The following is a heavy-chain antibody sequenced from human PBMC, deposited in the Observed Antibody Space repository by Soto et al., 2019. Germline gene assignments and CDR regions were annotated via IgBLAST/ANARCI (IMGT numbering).Heavy chain of an antibody. CDR1: GFTVSSKY. J-gene: IGHJ4*02. Sequence: EVQLVESGGGLVQPGESLRLSCAASGFTVSSKYMSWVRQAPGKGLEWVSIIYMRGSTFYAYSVKGRFTISRDTSKNTLYLQMDLLTVQDTAMYYCARDSLPGTRTWADHWGQGTLVTVSS. D-gene: IGHD1-26*01. CDR2: IYMRGST. V-gene: IGHV3-66*01. CDR3: ARDSLPGTRTWADH.